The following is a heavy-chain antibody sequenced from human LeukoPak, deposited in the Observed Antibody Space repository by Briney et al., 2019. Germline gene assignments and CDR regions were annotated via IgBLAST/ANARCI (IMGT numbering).Heavy chain of an antibody. CDR1: GGSFSGFY. V-gene: IGHV4-34*01. CDR2: INHSGST. CDR3: ARGHY. Sequence: PSETLSLTCAVYGGSFSGFYWSWIRQPPGKGLEWIGEINHSGSTNYNPSLKSRVTISVDTSKNQFSLKLSSVTAADTAVYYCARGHYWGQGTLVTVSS. J-gene: IGHJ4*02.